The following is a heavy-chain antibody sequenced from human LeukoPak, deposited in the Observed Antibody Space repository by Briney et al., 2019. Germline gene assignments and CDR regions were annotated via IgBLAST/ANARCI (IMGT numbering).Heavy chain of an antibody. CDR3: ARSLNYYDSSGAQNFDY. CDR1: GYTFTSYY. J-gene: IGHJ4*02. D-gene: IGHD3-22*01. CDR2: MNPSGGST. Sequence: ASVKVSCKASGYTFTSYYMHWVRQAPGQGLEWMGIMNPSGGSTTYAQKFQGRVTITTDESTSTAYMELSSLRSEDTAVYYCARSLNYYDSSGAQNFDYWGQGTLVTVSS. V-gene: IGHV1-46*01.